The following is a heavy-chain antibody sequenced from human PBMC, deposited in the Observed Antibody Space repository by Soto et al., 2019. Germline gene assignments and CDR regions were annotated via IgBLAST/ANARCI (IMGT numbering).Heavy chain of an antibody. CDR3: ARYSSSSYFDY. CDR2: ISYDGSNK. Sequence: GGSLRLSCAASGFTFSSYAMHWVRQAPGKGLEWVAVISYDGSNKYYADSVKGRFTISRDNSKNTLYLQMNSLRAEDTAVYYCARYSSSSYFDYWGQGTLVTVSS. CDR1: GFTFSSYA. J-gene: IGHJ4*02. V-gene: IGHV3-30-3*01. D-gene: IGHD6-6*01.